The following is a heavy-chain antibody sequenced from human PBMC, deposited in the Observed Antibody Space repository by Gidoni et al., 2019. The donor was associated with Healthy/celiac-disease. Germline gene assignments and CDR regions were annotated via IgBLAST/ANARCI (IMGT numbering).Heavy chain of an antibody. J-gene: IGHJ6*02. CDR2: ISSSGSTI. CDR1: GFHFRDYY. CDR3: ARGTTVTSLSYYYYYGMDV. Sequence: QVQLVEPGGGLVKPGGSLRLSCAASGFHFRDYYMSWIRQAPGNGLEWVSYISSSGSTIYYADSVKGRFTISRDNAKNSLYLQMNSLRAEDTAVYYCARGTTVTSLSYYYYYGMDVWGQGTTVTVSS. V-gene: IGHV3-11*01. D-gene: IGHD4-17*01.